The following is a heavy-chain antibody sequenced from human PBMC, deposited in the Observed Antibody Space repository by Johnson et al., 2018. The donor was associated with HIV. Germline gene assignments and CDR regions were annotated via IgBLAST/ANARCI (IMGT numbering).Heavy chain of an antibody. CDR2: ISYDGSNK. CDR3: AKPAAAARDAFDI. D-gene: IGHD6-13*01. CDR1: GFTFSSYG. Sequence: QVQLVESGGGVVQSGRSLRLSCAASGFTFSSYGMHWVRQAPGKGLEWVAVISYDGSNKYFADSVKGRFTISRDNSKNTLYLQMSSLRAEDTAVYYCAKPAAAARDAFDIWGQGTMVTVSS. V-gene: IGHV3-30*18. J-gene: IGHJ3*02.